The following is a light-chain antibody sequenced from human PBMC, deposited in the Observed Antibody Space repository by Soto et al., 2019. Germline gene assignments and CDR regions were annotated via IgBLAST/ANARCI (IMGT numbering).Light chain of an antibody. V-gene: IGLV2-14*01. Sequence: QSALAQPASVSGSPGQSITISCTEAGSDVDGYNFVSWYQHHPGKAPKLIIYEVKNRPSGVSNRFSGSKSGNTASLTISGLQAEDEADYYCSSYTTSDTLDVFGTGTKVTVL. J-gene: IGLJ1*01. CDR2: EVK. CDR3: SSYTTSDTLDV. CDR1: GSDVDGYNF.